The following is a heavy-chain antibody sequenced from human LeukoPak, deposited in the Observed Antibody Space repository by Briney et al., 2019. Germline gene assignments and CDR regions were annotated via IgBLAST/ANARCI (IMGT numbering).Heavy chain of an antibody. V-gene: IGHV3-23*01. CDR1: GFAFSSYA. D-gene: IGHD6-13*01. CDR3: AKDGQQLAQSNWFDP. CDR2: VSGSGGST. J-gene: IGHJ5*02. Sequence: GGSVRLSCGASGFAFSSYAMSWVPQAPGKGLEWVSAVSGSGGSTYYADSAKGRFTISRDSSKNTLYLQMNSLRAEDTAVYYCAKDGQQLAQSNWFDPWGQGTLVTVSS.